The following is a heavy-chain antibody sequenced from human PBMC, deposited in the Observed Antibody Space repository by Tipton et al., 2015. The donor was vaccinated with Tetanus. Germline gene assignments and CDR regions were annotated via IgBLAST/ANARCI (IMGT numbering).Heavy chain of an antibody. Sequence: QSGPEVKKPGSSVNVSCKASGGTLRGHSITWVRQAPGQGLEWMGCINSNNGGTNYAQKFQGSVTMTRDTSISTAYMELSRLRSDGTGVYYCARASEGAADPWGQGTLVTVSS. D-gene: IGHD6-13*01. V-gene: IGHV1-2*02. CDR2: INSNNGGT. CDR1: GGTLRGHS. CDR3: ARASEGAADP. J-gene: IGHJ5*02.